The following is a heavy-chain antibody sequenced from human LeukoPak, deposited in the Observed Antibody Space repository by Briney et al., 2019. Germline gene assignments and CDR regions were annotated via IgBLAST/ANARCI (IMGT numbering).Heavy chain of an antibody. V-gene: IGHV3-15*01. Sequence: GGSLRLSCAASGFTFSNAWMSWVRQAPGKGLEWVGRTKSKTDGGTTDYAAPVKGRFTISRDDSKNTLYLQMNSLKTEDTAVYYCTTDLPGYDSSEDYFDYWGQGTLVTVSS. CDR1: GFTFSNAW. CDR2: TKSKTDGGTT. J-gene: IGHJ4*02. CDR3: TTDLPGYDSSEDYFDY. D-gene: IGHD3-22*01.